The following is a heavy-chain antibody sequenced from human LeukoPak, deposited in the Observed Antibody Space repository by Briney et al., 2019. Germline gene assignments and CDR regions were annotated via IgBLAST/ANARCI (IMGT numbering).Heavy chain of an antibody. Sequence: PGGSLRLSCAASGFTFSSYWMHWVRQAPGKGLVWVSRINSDGSSSSYADSVKGRFTISRDNAKNTLYLQMNSLRAEDTAVYYCARGRVGATQDYWGQGTLVTVSS. CDR3: ARGRVGATQDY. V-gene: IGHV3-74*01. J-gene: IGHJ4*02. CDR1: GFTFSSYW. D-gene: IGHD1-26*01. CDR2: INSDGSSS.